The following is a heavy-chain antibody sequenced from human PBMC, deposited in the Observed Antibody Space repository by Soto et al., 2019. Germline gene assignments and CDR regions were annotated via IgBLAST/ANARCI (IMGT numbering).Heavy chain of an antibody. V-gene: IGHV1-69*13. CDR1: GGTFSSYA. Sequence: SVKVSCKASGGTFSSYAISWVRQAPGQGLEWMGGIIPIFGTANYAQKFQGRVTITADESTSTAYMELSSLRSEDTAVYYCARGSSSRNIPIDPWGQGTLVTAPQ. CDR2: IIPIFGTA. CDR3: ARGSSSRNIPIDP. J-gene: IGHJ5*02. D-gene: IGHD6-13*01.